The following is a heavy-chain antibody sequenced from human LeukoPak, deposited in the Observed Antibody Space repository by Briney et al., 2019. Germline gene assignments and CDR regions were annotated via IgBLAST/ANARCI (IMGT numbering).Heavy chain of an antibody. CDR2: INPSSDAT. V-gene: IGHV1-46*01. D-gene: IGHD2-2*02. Sequence: GASVKVSCKASGYTSTTYDLHWVRQAPGQGLEWIGVINPSSDATTYAENFQGRVTMTSDTSTSTVYMELSSLRSEDTAVYYCARGYRKTRFDYWGPGTLVTVS. CDR3: ARGYRKTRFDY. J-gene: IGHJ4*02. CDR1: GYTSTTYD.